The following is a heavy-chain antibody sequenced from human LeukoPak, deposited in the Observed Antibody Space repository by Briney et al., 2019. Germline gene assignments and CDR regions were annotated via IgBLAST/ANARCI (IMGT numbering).Heavy chain of an antibody. Sequence: ASAKVSCKAPGYTFTSYGISSVPQAPGQRLECMGWISAYNGNTNYAQKLQGTVTITTDTSTSTAYMELRSVRSDDTGVYYCASHYSSPTHFDYWGEGALGTASP. V-gene: IGHV1-18*01. J-gene: IGHJ4*02. CDR2: ISAYNGNT. CDR1: GYTFTSYG. CDR3: ASHYSSPTHFDY. D-gene: IGHD6-13*01.